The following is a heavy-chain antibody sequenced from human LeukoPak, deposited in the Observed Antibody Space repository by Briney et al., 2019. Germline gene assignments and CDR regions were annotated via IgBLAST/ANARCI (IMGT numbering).Heavy chain of an antibody. CDR2: IKSKTDGGTT. V-gene: IGHV3-15*01. D-gene: IGHD2-15*01. CDR1: GFTVSRNY. J-gene: IGHJ4*02. CDR3: TTDLGCSGGSCYSF. Sequence: GGSLRLSCAASGFTVSRNYMSWIRQAPGKGLEWVGRIKSKTDGGTTDYAAPVKGRFTISRDDSKNTLYLQMNSLKTEDTAVYYCTTDLGCSGGSCYSFWGQGTLVTVSS.